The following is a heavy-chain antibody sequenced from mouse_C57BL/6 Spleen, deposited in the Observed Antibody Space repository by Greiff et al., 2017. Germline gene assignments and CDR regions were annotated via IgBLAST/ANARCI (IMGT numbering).Heavy chain of an antibody. V-gene: IGHV1-64*01. D-gene: IGHD1-1*01. Sequence: QVQLQQPGAELVKPGSSVKLSCKASGYTFTSYWMHWVKQRPVQGLEWIGMIDPTGGGTNYNEKFKNKATLTVDKSSSTAYMQLSSLTSEDSAVXYCARGETTVGPCFAYWGKGTQLTVSA. CDR3: ARGETTVGPCFAY. J-gene: IGHJ3*01. CDR1: GYTFTSYW. CDR2: IDPTGGGT.